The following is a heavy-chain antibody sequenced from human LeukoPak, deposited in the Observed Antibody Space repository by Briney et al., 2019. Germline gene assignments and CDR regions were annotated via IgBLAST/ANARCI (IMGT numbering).Heavy chain of an antibody. J-gene: IGHJ4*02. D-gene: IGHD3-10*01. CDR2: INHSGST. Sequence: PSETLSLTCAVYGGSFSGYYWSWIRQPPGKGLEWIGEINHSGSTNYNPSLKSRVTISVDTSKNQFSLKLSSVTAADTAVYYCARVLLSGSYYMIWGQGTLVTVSS. CDR1: GGSFSGYY. V-gene: IGHV4-34*01. CDR3: ARVLLSGSYYMI.